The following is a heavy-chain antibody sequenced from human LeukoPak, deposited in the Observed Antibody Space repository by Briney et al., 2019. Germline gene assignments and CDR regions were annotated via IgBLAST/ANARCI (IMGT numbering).Heavy chain of an antibody. Sequence: ASVQVSCKASGYTLTSYGISWVRQAPGQGLEWMGWISAYNGNTNYAQKLQGRVTMTTDTSTSTAYMELRSLRSDDTAVYYCAKHSSGYYFDYWGQGTLVTVSS. J-gene: IGHJ4*02. CDR1: GYTLTSYG. D-gene: IGHD3-22*01. CDR2: ISAYNGNT. V-gene: IGHV1-18*01. CDR3: AKHSSGYYFDY.